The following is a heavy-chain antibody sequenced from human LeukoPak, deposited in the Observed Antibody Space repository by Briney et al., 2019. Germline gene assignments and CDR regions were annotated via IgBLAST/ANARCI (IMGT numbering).Heavy chain of an antibody. CDR3: ARDPIWFGESYYMDV. CDR1: GFIFSSYW. CDR2: IKQDGSEK. V-gene: IGHV3-7*01. D-gene: IGHD3-10*01. Sequence: GGSLRLSCEVSGFIFSSYWMSWVRQAPGKGLEWVANIKQDGSEKYYVDSVKGRFTISRDNAKNSLYLQMNSLRAEDTAMYYCARDPIWFGESYYMDVWGKGTTVTISS. J-gene: IGHJ6*03.